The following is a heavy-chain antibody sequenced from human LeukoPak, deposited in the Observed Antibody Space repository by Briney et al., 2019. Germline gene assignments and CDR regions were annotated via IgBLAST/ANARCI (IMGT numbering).Heavy chain of an antibody. V-gene: IGHV1-18*01. CDR1: GYTFTSYG. CDR2: LSPYNDNT. Sequence: EASVKVSCKASGYTFTSYGISWVRQAPGQGLEWTGWLSPYNDNTNYAQKLQGRVTMTTDTSTSTAYMELRSLRSDDTAVYYCARGGSSGWRTPNDDPWGQGTLVTVSS. CDR3: ARGGSSGWRTPNDDP. J-gene: IGHJ5*02. D-gene: IGHD6-19*01.